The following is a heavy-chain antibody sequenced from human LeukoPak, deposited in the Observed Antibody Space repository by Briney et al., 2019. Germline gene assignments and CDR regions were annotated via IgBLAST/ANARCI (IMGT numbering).Heavy chain of an antibody. Sequence: GGSLRLSCAASGFPFSSHWLSWFRQSPGKGLEWVAHISHDGSEKHYVDSVKGRFTISRDNARNSQFLQMNSLRVDDTAVYYCASGGGWVFFNWGQGTLVTVSS. V-gene: IGHV3-7*01. D-gene: IGHD6-19*01. CDR2: ISHDGSEK. CDR3: ASGGGWVFFN. J-gene: IGHJ4*02. CDR1: GFPFSSHW.